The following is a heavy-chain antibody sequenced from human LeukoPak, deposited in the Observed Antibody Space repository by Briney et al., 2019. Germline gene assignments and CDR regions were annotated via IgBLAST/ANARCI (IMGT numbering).Heavy chain of an antibody. CDR2: MNPNSGNT. J-gene: IGHJ4*02. CDR1: GYTFTSYD. D-gene: IGHD3-22*01. V-gene: IGHV1-18*01. CDR3: ARVQDYYDSSGETDY. Sequence: ASVKVSCKASGYTFTSYDINWVRQATGQGLEWMGWMNPNSGNTNYAQKLQGRVTMTTDTSTSTAYMELRSLRSDDTAVYYCARVQDYYDSSGETDYWGQGTLVTVSS.